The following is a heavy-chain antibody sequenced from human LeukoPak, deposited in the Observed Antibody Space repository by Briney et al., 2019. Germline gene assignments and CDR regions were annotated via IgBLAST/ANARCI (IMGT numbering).Heavy chain of an antibody. V-gene: IGHV3-48*03. CDR2: ISSSGNTI. CDR3: ARGGGYYGSGSLHYYYYGMDV. D-gene: IGHD3-10*01. J-gene: IGHJ6*02. Sequence: PGGSLRLSCAASGFTFSSYEMNWLRQAPGKGLEWVSYISSSGNTIYYVDSVKGRFTISRDNAKNSLYLQMNSLRAEDTAVYYCARGGGYYGSGSLHYYYYGMDVWGQGTTVTVSS. CDR1: GFTFSSYE.